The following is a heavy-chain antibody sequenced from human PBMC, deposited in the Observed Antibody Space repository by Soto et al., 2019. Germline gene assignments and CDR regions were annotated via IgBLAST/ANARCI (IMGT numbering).Heavy chain of an antibody. CDR3: AKGAHDTPMDFNLDY. CDR2: ISNDGTNK. D-gene: IGHD5-18*01. CDR1: GFTFGSYG. Sequence: QLQLVESGGGAVQPGRSLRLSCAASGFTFGSYGMHWVRQAPGKGLEWVAVISNDGTNKYYEDCVKGRFTISWDNSKNTLYLQMDSLRVEDMAVYYCAKGAHDTPMDFNLDYWGQGPLVNVTS. V-gene: IGHV3-30*18. J-gene: IGHJ4*02.